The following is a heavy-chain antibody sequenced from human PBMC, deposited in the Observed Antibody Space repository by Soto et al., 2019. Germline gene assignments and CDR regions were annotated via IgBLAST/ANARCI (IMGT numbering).Heavy chain of an antibody. CDR2: IKNKANSYTT. CDR1: GFTFSDHY. J-gene: IGHJ4*02. D-gene: IGHD1-26*01. Sequence: PGGSLRLSCAASGFTFSDHYMDWVRQAPGKGLEWVGRIKNKANSYTTEYAASVKGRFTISRDDSKNSLYLQMNSLKTEDTAVYYCARSSLSPNDYWGQGTLVTVSS. V-gene: IGHV3-72*01. CDR3: ARSSLSPNDY.